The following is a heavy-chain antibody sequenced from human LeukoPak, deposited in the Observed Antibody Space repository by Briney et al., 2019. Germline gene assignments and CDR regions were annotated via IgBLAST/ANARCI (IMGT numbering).Heavy chain of an antibody. Sequence: SETLPLTCTVSGGSTSSYYWSWIRQPPGKGLEWIGYIYYSGSTNYNPSLKSRVTISVDTSKNQFSLKLSSVTAADTAVYYCAARNGYCSSTSCYALDYWGQGTLVTVSS. J-gene: IGHJ4*02. CDR1: GGSTSSYY. CDR2: IYYSGST. V-gene: IGHV4-59*01. D-gene: IGHD2-2*01. CDR3: AARNGYCSSTSCYALDY.